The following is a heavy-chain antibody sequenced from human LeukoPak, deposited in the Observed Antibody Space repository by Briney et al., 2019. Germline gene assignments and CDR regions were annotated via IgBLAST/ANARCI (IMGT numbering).Heavy chain of an antibody. J-gene: IGHJ6*02. CDR2: IKSKTDGGTT. CDR3: TTDRDQVPHCTNGVCYTEYYYYGMDV. CDR1: GFTFSNAW. D-gene: IGHD2-8*01. Sequence: GGSLRLSCAASGFTFSNAWMSWVRQAPGKGLEWVGRIKSKTDGGTTDYAAPVKGRFTISRDDSKNTLYLQMNSLKTEDTAVYYCTTDRDQVPHCTNGVCYTEYYYYGMDVWGQGTTVTVSS. V-gene: IGHV3-15*01.